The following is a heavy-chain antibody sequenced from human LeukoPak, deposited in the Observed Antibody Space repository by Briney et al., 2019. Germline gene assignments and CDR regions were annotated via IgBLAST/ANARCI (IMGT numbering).Heavy chain of an antibody. V-gene: IGHV4-34*01. J-gene: IGHJ4*02. CDR2: INHTGST. D-gene: IGHD3-16*02. CDR1: GGSFSDFY. CDR3: ARRMITFGGVIGEFDY. Sequence: SETLSLTCAVYGGSFSDFYWTWIRQPPGKGLEWIGEINHTGSTNYSPSLESRITISLGTSKNQFSLKLSSVTAADTAVYYCARRMITFGGVIGEFDYWGQGTLVTVSS.